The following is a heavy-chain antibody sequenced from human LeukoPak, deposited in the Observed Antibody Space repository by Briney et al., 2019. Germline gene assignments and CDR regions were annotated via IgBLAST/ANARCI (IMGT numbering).Heavy chain of an antibody. V-gene: IGHV1-46*01. CDR3: ARSVQWTKITAAPGY. CDR1: GGTFSSYA. Sequence: ASVKVSCKASGGTFSSYAISWVRQAPGQGLEWMGIINPSGGSPSYAQKFQGRVTMTRDTSTSTVYMELSSLRSEDTAVYYCARSVQWTKITAAPGYWGQGTLVTVSS. D-gene: IGHD6-13*01. J-gene: IGHJ4*02. CDR2: INPSGGSP.